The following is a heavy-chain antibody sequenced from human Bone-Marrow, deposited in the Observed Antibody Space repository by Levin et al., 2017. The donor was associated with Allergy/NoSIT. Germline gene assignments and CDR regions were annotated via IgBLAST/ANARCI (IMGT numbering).Heavy chain of an antibody. CDR2: LSDDGTDK. D-gene: IGHD4/OR15-4a*01. J-gene: IGHJ5*02. CDR3: AKQNYGFSIWCS. V-gene: IGHV3-30*18. Sequence: GGSLRLSCAASGVTFSIYGMHWVRQAPGKGLEWVAGLSDDGTDKYYGNSVKGRFTISRDNYRNILFLQMNSLRPEDTAVYYCAKQNYGFSIWCSWGQGTLVIVSS. CDR1: GVTFSIYG.